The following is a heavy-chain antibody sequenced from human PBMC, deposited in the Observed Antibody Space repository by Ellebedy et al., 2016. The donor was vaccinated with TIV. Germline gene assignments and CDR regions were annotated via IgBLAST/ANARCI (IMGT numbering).Heavy chain of an antibody. D-gene: IGHD6-13*01. CDR2: IYYSGST. Sequence: SETLSLXCTVPGGSISSSSYYWGWIRQPPGKGLEWIGSIYYSGSTYYNPSLKSRVTISVDTSKNQFSLKLSSVTAADTAVYYCARRLGAASDYWGQGTLVTVSS. CDR1: GGSISSSSYY. V-gene: IGHV4-39*01. CDR3: ARRLGAASDY. J-gene: IGHJ4*02.